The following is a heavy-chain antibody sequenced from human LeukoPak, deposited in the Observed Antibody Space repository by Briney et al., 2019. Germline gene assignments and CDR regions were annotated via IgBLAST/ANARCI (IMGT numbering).Heavy chain of an antibody. CDR1: GFTFSNYW. D-gene: IGHD3-22*01. Sequence: GGSLRLSCAASGFTFSNYWMTWVRQAPGKGLEWVANIKQDGSEEYYVDSVKGRFTISRDNAKNSLYLQMNSLRAEDTAVYYCANNYDLYYFDYWGQGTLVTVSS. CDR2: IKQDGSEE. J-gene: IGHJ4*02. V-gene: IGHV3-7*03. CDR3: ANNYDLYYFDY.